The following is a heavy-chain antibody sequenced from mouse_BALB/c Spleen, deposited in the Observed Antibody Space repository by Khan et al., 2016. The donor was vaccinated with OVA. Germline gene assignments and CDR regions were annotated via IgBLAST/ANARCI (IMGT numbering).Heavy chain of an antibody. CDR2: ISSGGDYT. J-gene: IGHJ3*01. V-gene: IGHV5-6*01. CDR1: GFTFSSYS. CDR3: AIHLTGSFAS. D-gene: IGHD4-1*01. Sequence: EVELVESGGDLVKPGGSLKLSCAASGFTFSSYSMSWVRQTPDKRLEWVATISSGGDYTYYPDNVKGRFTISRDNAKNTLYLQMSSLKSEDTAMYYCAIHLTGSFASGGQGTLVTVSA.